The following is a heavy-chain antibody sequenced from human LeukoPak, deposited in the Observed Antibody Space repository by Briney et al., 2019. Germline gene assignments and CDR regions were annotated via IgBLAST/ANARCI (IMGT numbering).Heavy chain of an antibody. CDR1: GYTFTDYY. CDR2: INPSSGGA. Sequence: ASVKVSCTASGYTFTDYYIHWVRQAPGQGLEWMGWINPSSGGADYVQKCQGRVTMTRDTSISTVYMEVSRLTSDDTAVYYWARLREDINWYFDYWGQGTLVAVSS. J-gene: IGHJ4*02. CDR3: ARLREDINWYFDY. V-gene: IGHV1-2*02. D-gene: IGHD1-1*01.